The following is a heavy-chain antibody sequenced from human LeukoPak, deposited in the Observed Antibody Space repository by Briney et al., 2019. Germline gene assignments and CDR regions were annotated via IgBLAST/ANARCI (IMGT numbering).Heavy chain of an antibody. Sequence: GGSLRLSCAASGFTFSSYAMHWVRQAPGKGLEWVAVISYDGSNKYYADSVKGRFTISRDNSKNTLYLQMNSLRAEDTAVYYCARDSTAVVVTAPDYWGQGTLVTVSS. CDR2: ISYDGSNK. V-gene: IGHV3-30*04. CDR1: GFTFSSYA. D-gene: IGHD2-21*02. CDR3: ARDSTAVVVTAPDY. J-gene: IGHJ4*02.